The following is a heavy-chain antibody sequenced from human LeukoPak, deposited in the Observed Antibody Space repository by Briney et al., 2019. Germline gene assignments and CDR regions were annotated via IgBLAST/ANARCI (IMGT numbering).Heavy chain of an antibody. D-gene: IGHD3-9*01. CDR3: TTQGANNVLRYSLVHYYDMDV. J-gene: IGHJ6*04. V-gene: IGHV3-15*01. Sequence: GGSLRLACAASGFTFSNVWMNWVRQPPGKGLEWVGRIKSKADHGTTDYAAPVKGRFSISREDSQSTLYLQMNSLKIEDTAVFYCTTQGANNVLRYSLVHYYDMDVWGKGTTVTVSS. CDR1: GFTFSNVW. CDR2: IKSKADHGTT.